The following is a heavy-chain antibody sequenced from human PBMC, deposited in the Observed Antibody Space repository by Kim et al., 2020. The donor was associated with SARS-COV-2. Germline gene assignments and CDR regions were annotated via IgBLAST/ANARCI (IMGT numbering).Heavy chain of an antibody. CDR3: ARVDMVRGGIMGPYYGMDV. D-gene: IGHD3-10*01. CDR2: INAGNGNT. CDR1: GYTFTSYA. V-gene: IGHV1-3*01. Sequence: ASVKVSCKASGYTFTSYAMHWVRQAPGQRLEWMGWINAGNGNTKYSQKFQGRVTITRDTSASTAYMELSSLRSEDTAVYYCARVDMVRGGIMGPYYGMDVWGQGTTVTVSS. J-gene: IGHJ6*02.